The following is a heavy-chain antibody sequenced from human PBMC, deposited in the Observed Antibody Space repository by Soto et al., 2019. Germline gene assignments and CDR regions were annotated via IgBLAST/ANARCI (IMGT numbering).Heavy chain of an antibody. CDR1: GGSISSGGYY. J-gene: IGHJ5*02. D-gene: IGHD3-10*01. V-gene: IGHV4-31*03. Sequence: SETLSLTCTVSGGSISSGGYYWSWIRQHPGKGLEWIGYIYYSGSTYYNPSLKSRVTISVDTSKNQFSLKLSSVTAADTAVYYCARVGSPRIYGSGSYYQGNGFDPWGQGTLVTVSS. CDR3: ARVGSPRIYGSGSYYQGNGFDP. CDR2: IYYSGST.